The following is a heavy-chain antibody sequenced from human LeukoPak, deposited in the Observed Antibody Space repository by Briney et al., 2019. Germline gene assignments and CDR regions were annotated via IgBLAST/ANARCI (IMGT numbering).Heavy chain of an antibody. D-gene: IGHD3-22*01. CDR2: ISSSSSYI. CDR1: GFSFSRYS. J-gene: IGHJ4*02. CDR3: ARGAYYYDSSGYLY. Sequence: GGSLRLSCAASGFSFSRYSMNWVRQAPGKGLEWVSSISSSSSYIYYADSVKGRFTISRDNAKNSLYLQMNSLRAEDTAVYYCARGAYYYDSSGYLYWGQGTLVTVSS. V-gene: IGHV3-21*01.